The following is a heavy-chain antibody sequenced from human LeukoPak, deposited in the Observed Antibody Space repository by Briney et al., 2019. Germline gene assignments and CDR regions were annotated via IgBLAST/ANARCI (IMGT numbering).Heavy chain of an antibody. D-gene: IGHD3-16*01. Sequence: GGSLRLSSAQSLFIFSDYGFHWVRQAPGKGLEWVAVTRFDGSIKQYADSVKGRFTISRDDSKNTLYLQMNFLKSEDTAVYYCARWGETRQYYFDYWGQGTLVTVSS. J-gene: IGHJ4*02. CDR2: TRFDGSIK. CDR3: ARWGETRQYYFDY. V-gene: IGHV3-33*01. CDR1: LFIFSDYG.